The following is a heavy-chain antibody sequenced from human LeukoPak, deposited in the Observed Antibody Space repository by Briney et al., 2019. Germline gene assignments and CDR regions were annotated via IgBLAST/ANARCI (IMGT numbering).Heavy chain of an antibody. CDR2: INHSGST. V-gene: IGHV4-34*01. D-gene: IGHD1-1*01. CDR1: GGSFSGYY. CDR3: ARGYAQISGWNEGSFGY. Sequence: PSETLSLPCAVYGGSFSGYYWSWIRQPPGKGLEWVGEINHSGSTNYNPSLKSRVTISVDTSKNQFSLKLSSVTAADTAVYYCARGYAQISGWNEGSFGYWGQGTLVTVSS. J-gene: IGHJ4*02.